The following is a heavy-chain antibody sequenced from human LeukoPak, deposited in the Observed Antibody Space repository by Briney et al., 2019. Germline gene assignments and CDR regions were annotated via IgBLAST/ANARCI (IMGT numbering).Heavy chain of an antibody. CDR2: INHSGST. Sequence: SETLSLTCAVYGGSFSGYYWSWIRQPPGKGLEWIGEINHSGSTNYNPSLKSRVTISVDTSKNQFSLKLSSVTATDTAVYYCARGHHGSGSYGSWGQGTLVTVSS. D-gene: IGHD3-10*01. V-gene: IGHV4-34*01. J-gene: IGHJ4*02. CDR3: ARGHHGSGSYGS. CDR1: GGSFSGYY.